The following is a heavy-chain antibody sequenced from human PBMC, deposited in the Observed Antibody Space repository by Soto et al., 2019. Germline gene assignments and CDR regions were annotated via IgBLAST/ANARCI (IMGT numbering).Heavy chain of an antibody. CDR1: GGTFSSYT. D-gene: IGHD6-13*01. CDR2: IIPILGIA. Sequence: QVQLVQSGAEVKKPGSSVKVSCKASGGTFSSYTISWVRQAPGQGLEWMGRIIPILGIANYAQKFQGRVTITADKSTSTAYMELSSVRSEDTAVYYCARSYSSNGAVDISGQGTMVTVSS. V-gene: IGHV1-69*02. J-gene: IGHJ3*02. CDR3: ARSYSSNGAVDI.